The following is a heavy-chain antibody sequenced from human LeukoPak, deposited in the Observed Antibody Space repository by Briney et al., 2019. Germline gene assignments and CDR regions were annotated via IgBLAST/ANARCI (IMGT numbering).Heavy chain of an antibody. CDR3: ARVGAIGGSPSFDY. D-gene: IGHD1-26*01. J-gene: IGHJ4*02. CDR1: GYSISSGFW. CDR2: IYYSGST. Sequence: SETLSLTCVVSGYSISSGFWWSWVRQPPGKGLEWIGYIYYSGSTNYNPSLKSRVTISVDTSKNQFSLKLSSVTAADTAVYYCARVGAIGGSPSFDYWGQGTLVTVSS. V-gene: IGHV4-61*01.